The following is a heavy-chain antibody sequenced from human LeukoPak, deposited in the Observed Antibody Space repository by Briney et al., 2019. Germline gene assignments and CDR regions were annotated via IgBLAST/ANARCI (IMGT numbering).Heavy chain of an antibody. V-gene: IGHV3-30*02. CDR2: IRFDGSDK. D-gene: IGHD6-13*01. J-gene: IGHJ5*02. CDR3: AKSSGIAAAGNNWCDL. CDR1: GFTFSNYG. Sequence: PGGSLRLSCAASGFTFSNYGMHWVRQAPGKGLEWVTFIRFDGSDKYYADSVKGRFTCSRDNFKNTLYLQMNSLRAEDTAVYYCAKSSGIAAAGNNWCDLWGQGTLVTVSS.